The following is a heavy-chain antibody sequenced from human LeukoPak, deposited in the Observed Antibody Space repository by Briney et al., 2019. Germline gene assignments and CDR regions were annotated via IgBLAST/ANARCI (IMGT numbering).Heavy chain of an antibody. D-gene: IGHD6-13*01. CDR3: ARVRERQQLVIPHFDY. V-gene: IGHV3-21*04. Sequence: GGSLRLSCAASGFTFSSYSMNWVRQAPGKGLEWVSSISSSSSYIYYADSVKGRFTISRDNAKNSLYLQMNSLRAEDTAVYYCARVRERQQLVIPHFDYWGQGTLVTVSS. J-gene: IGHJ4*02. CDR1: GFTFSSYS. CDR2: ISSSSSYI.